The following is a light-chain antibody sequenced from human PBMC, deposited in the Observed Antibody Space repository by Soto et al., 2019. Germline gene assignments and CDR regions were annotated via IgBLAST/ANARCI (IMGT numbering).Light chain of an antibody. J-gene: IGKJ4*01. Sequence: DIQLTQSPSFLSASIGDRVTITCRASQGINNFLAWYQQKPGKAPKLLISGISTLQSGVPSRFSGSESGTEFTLTITSLQPEDFATYYCQQVKSYPLTFGGGTKVEIE. V-gene: IGKV1-9*01. CDR3: QQVKSYPLT. CDR1: QGINNF. CDR2: GIS.